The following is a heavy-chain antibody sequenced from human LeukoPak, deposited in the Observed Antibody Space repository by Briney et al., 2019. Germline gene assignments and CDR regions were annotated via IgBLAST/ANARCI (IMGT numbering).Heavy chain of an antibody. J-gene: IGHJ4*01. CDR3: ARGYGSGSYSGFDY. D-gene: IGHD3-10*01. CDR2: IRYHGSVK. V-gene: IGHV3-30*02. CDR1: GFTFSNYG. Sequence: GGSLRLSCAASGFTFSNYGMHWVRQAPGKGLEWVSFIRYHGSVKYYVDSVKGRFTISRDNSKNTLHLQMNSLRAEDTAVYYCARGYGSGSYSGFDYWGQGTLVTVSS.